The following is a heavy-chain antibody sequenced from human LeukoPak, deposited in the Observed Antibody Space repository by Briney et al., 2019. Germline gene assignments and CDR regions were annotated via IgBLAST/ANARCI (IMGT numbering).Heavy chain of an antibody. D-gene: IGHD1-26*01. CDR3: ARQRGGSYYENWFDP. J-gene: IGHJ5*02. CDR2: IYPGDSDT. V-gene: IGHV5-51*01. Sequence: GESLKISCKGSGYSFTTYWIGWVRQMPGKGLEWMGIIYPGDSDTRYSPSLQGQVTISADKSISTAYLQWSSLKASDTAMYYCARQRGGSYYENWFDPWGQGTLVTVSS. CDR1: GYSFTTYW.